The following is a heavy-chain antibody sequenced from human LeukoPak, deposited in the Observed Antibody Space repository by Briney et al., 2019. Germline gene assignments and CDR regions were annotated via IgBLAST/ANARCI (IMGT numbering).Heavy chain of an antibody. CDR2: ISGYNDNP. J-gene: IGHJ5*02. Sequence: ASVKVSCKASGYTLTRFGISWVRQAPGQGLEWMGWISGYNDNPHYAQSFQGRVTMTTDTSSSTAYMELRSLGSDDTAVYYCAGVGRDCRDTRCTWSDWLDPWGQGTLVTVSS. CDR3: AGVGRDCRDTRCTWSDWLDP. V-gene: IGHV1-18*01. D-gene: IGHD2-2*01. CDR1: GYTLTRFG.